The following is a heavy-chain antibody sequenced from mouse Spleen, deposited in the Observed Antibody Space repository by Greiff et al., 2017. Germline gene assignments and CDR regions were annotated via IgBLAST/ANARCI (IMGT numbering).Heavy chain of an antibody. CDR2: IYPGNSDT. D-gene: IGHD2-4*01. CDR1: GYTFTSYW. J-gene: IGHJ3*01. CDR3: THYDYDAPWFAY. V-gene: IGHV1-5*01. Sequence: VQLQQSGTVLARPGASVKMSCKTSGYTFTSYWMHWVKQRPGQGLEWIGAIYPGNSDTSYNQKFKGKAKLTAVTSASTAYMELSSLTNEDSAVYYCTHYDYDAPWFAYWGQGTLVTVSA.